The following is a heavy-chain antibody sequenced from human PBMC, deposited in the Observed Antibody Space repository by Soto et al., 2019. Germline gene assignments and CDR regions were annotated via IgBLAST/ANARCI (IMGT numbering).Heavy chain of an antibody. J-gene: IGHJ6*03. CDR3: ARGLILWFRESSPRGGYYSYMDV. CDR2: IKDSGNI. D-gene: IGHD3-10*01. Sequence: QVQLQQWGAGLLKPSETLSLTCAVYGGSFSGYQWTWIRQTPGKGLEWIWEIKDSGNINYHPSLKSRDSSLVDPAKKQISLKLSCVTAADTAVSYSARGLILWFRESSPRGGYYSYMDVWGKGTRVTVSS. V-gene: IGHV4-34*01. CDR1: GGSFSGYQ.